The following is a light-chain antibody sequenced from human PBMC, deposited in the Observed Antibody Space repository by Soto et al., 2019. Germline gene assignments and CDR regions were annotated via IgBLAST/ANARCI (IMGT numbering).Light chain of an antibody. J-gene: IGKJ4*01. CDR3: QQLRSYPLT. V-gene: IGKV1-9*01. CDR1: QGISNY. CDR2: PTS. Sequence: DIQLTQSPSFLSASVGDRVTSTCRASQGISNYLAWYQQEPGKAPKLLMYPTSTLQSGVPSRFSGSVSGTEFTLTISSLQPEDSATYYCQQLRSYPLTFGGGTKVEIK.